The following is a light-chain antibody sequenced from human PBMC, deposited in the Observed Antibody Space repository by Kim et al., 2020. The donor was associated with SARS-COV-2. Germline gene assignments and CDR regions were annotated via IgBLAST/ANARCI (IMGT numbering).Light chain of an antibody. J-gene: IGLJ2*01. V-gene: IGLV3-1*01. CDR2: QHD. CDR1: KLGDKF. CDR3: QAWDSSAAV. Sequence: SVSPGQTARITCSGDKLGDKFAFWYQQKPGQSPVLVMFQHDKRPSGISQRFSGSNSGNTAILTISGTRTIDEADYYCQAWDSSAAVFGGGTKLIVL.